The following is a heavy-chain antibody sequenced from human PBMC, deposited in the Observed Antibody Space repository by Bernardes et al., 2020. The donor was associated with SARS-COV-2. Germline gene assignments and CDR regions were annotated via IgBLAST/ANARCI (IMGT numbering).Heavy chain of an antibody. V-gene: IGHV3-48*04. J-gene: IGHJ6*02. CDR1: GFTFSSYS. CDR2: ISSSGSTI. CDR3: AREAPPDYGMDV. Sequence: GGSLRLSCAASGFTFSSYSMNWVRQAPGKGLEWVSYISSSGSTIYYADSVKGRFTISRDNAKNSLYLQMNSLRAEDTAVYYCAREAPPDYGMDVWGQGTTVTVSS.